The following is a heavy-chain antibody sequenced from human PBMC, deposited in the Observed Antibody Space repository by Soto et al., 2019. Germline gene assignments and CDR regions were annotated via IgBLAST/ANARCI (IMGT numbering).Heavy chain of an antibody. J-gene: IGHJ4*02. Sequence: PGGSLRLSCAASGFTFSSYAMSWVRQAPGKGLEWVSAISGSGGSTYYADSVKGRFTISRGNSKNTLYLQMNSLRAEDTAVYYCAKDQSVVVAATHFDYWGQGTLVTVSS. CDR2: ISGSGGST. D-gene: IGHD2-15*01. CDR3: AKDQSVVVAATHFDY. V-gene: IGHV3-23*01. CDR1: GFTFSSYA.